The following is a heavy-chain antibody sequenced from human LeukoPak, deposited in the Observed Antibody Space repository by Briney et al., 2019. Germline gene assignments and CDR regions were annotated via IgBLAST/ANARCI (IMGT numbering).Heavy chain of an antibody. D-gene: IGHD4-23*01. J-gene: IGHJ1*01. Sequence: QTLSLTCAISGDSVSSNSAAWNWIRQSPSRGLEWLGRTYYSSKWYNEYAISVKSRITINPDTSKNQFSLQLNSVTPEDTAAYYCASTYGGHFQHWGQGTLVTVSS. CDR3: ASTYGGHFQH. CDR2: TYYSSKWYN. CDR1: GDSVSSNSAA. V-gene: IGHV6-1*01.